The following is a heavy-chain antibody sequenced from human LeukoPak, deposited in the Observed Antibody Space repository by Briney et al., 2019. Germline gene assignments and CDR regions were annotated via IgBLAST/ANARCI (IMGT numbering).Heavy chain of an antibody. D-gene: IGHD6-19*01. Sequence: PGGSLRLSCAASGLSFSDHYVDWVRQAPGKGLEWVGRIRNKANSYTTEYAASVTGGFTISRDESKNSVYLQMNSLKTEDTAVYYCLRSSYSSGWFGDYWGQGILVTVSS. J-gene: IGHJ4*02. CDR1: GLSFSDHY. CDR2: IRNKANSYTT. V-gene: IGHV3-72*01. CDR3: LRSSYSSGWFGDY.